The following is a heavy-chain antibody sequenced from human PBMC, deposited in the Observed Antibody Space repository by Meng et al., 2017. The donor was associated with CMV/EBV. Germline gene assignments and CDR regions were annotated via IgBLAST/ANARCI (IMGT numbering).Heavy chain of an antibody. Sequence: GGSLRLSCAASGFTFSSYWMSWVRQAPGKGLEWVANIKQDGSEKYYVDSVKGRFTFSRDNAKNSLYLQMNSLRAEDTAVYYCARDRGYCSSTSCRYWYFDLWGRGTLVTVSS. CDR2: IKQDGSEK. D-gene: IGHD2-2*01. V-gene: IGHV3-7*01. CDR3: ARDRGYCSSTSCRYWYFDL. CDR1: GFTFSSYW. J-gene: IGHJ2*01.